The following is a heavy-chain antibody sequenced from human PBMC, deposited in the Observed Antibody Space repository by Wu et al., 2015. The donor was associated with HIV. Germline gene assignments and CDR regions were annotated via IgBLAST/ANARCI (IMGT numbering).Heavy chain of an antibody. CDR3: ARTYGAPEETRRYYFDY. J-gene: IGHJ4*02. Sequence: VQSGAEVKKPGSSVKVSCKAFGGSFKTYALTWVRQAPGQGLEWMGIINPSGGSTSYAQKFQGRVTMTRDTSTSTVYMELSSLRSKDTAVYYCARTYGAPEETRRYYFDYWGQGTLVTVSS. V-gene: IGHV1-46*02. D-gene: IGHD3-10*01. CDR2: INPSGGST. CDR1: GGSFKTYA.